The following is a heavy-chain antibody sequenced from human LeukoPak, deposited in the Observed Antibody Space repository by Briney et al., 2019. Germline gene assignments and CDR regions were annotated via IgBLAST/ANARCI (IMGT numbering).Heavy chain of an antibody. D-gene: IGHD2-8*02. J-gene: IGHJ4*02. Sequence: GGSLRLSCAASGFTFSSYAMHWVRQAPGKGLEYVSAISSNGGSTYYANSVKGRFTISRDNSKNTLYLQMGSLRAEDMAVYYCARPRHGRLVYFDYWGQGTLVTVSS. CDR2: ISSNGGST. V-gene: IGHV3-64*01. CDR3: ARPRHGRLVYFDY. CDR1: GFTFSSYA.